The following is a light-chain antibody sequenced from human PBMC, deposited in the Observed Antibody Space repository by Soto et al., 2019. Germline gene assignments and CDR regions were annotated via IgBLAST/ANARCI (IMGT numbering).Light chain of an antibody. CDR3: QQYNSYRWT. J-gene: IGKJ1*01. CDR1: QSISTY. V-gene: IGKV1-5*03. CDR2: KAS. Sequence: DIQMTQSPSTLSASVGDRVTITCRASQSISTYLAWYQQKPGKAPKLLIYKASSLESGVPSRFRGSGSGTEFTLTISRLHPDDFATYYCQQYNSYRWTFGLGPKVE.